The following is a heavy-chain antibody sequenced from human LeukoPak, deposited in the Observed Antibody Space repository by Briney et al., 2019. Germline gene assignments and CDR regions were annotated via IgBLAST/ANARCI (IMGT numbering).Heavy chain of an antibody. CDR3: AALAYCGGDCSDAFDI. D-gene: IGHD2-21*02. V-gene: IGHV3-64*01. Sequence: GGSLRLSCAASGFTFRSYAMRWVRQAPGEGLEYVSAISSNGGSTYYANSVKGRFTISRDNSKNTLYLQMGSLRAEDMAVYYCAALAYCGGDCSDAFDIWGQGTMVTVSS. J-gene: IGHJ3*02. CDR2: ISSNGGST. CDR1: GFTFRSYA.